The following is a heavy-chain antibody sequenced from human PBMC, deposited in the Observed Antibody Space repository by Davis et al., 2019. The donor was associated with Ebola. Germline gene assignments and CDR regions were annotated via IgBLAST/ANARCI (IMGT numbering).Heavy chain of an antibody. CDR3: ARGLWVVVPAAMSVPYGMDV. Sequence: ASVKVSCKASGGTFSSYAISWVRQAPGQGLEWMGWMNPNSGNTGYAQKFQGRVTMTRNTSISTAYMELSSLRSEDTAVYYCARGLWVVVPAAMSVPYGMDVWGQGTTVTVSS. CDR2: MNPNSGNT. D-gene: IGHD2-2*01. CDR1: GGTFSSYA. V-gene: IGHV1-8*02. J-gene: IGHJ6*02.